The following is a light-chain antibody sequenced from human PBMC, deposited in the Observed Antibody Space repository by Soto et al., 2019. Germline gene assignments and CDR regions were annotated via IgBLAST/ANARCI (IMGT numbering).Light chain of an antibody. CDR2: RDN. Sequence: QSVLTQPPSASGTPGQKVTISCSGSNSKNGNNSVYWYQQLPQTAPKLLIYRDNQRPSGVPDRFSGSKSGTSASPAITGLRSEDEADYYCATWDDSLTGLGVFGGGTQLTVL. CDR1: NSKNGNNS. V-gene: IGLV1-47*01. J-gene: IGLJ2*01. CDR3: ATWDDSLTGLGV.